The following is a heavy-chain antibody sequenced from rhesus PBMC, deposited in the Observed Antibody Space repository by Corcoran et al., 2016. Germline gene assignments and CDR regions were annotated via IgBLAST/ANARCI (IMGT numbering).Heavy chain of an antibody. Sequence: QLQLQESGPGLVKPSETLSLTCAVPGGSISSNYWSWIRQPPGKGLEWIGRIAGGGGSNDYNPSLKSRGTISTDTSKNQLSLKLRSVTAADTAVYDCASGWDYFDYWGQGVLVTVSS. V-gene: IGHV4-173*01. D-gene: IGHD1-44*01. CDR3: ASGWDYFDY. CDR2: IAGGGGSN. CDR1: GGSISSNY. J-gene: IGHJ4*01.